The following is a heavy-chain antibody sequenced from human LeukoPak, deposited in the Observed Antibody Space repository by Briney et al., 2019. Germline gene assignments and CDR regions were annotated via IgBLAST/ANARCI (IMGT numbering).Heavy chain of an antibody. V-gene: IGHV4-59*01. CDR2: IYYSGST. J-gene: IGHJ4*02. D-gene: IGHD2-21*01. CDR3: AREGIRGGDYDY. Sequence: SETLSLTCTVSGGSISSYYWSWIRQPPGKGLEWIGYIYYSGSTNYNPSPKSRVTISVDTSKNQFSLKLSSVTAADTAVYYCAREGIRGGDYDYWGQGTLVTVSS. CDR1: GGSISSYY.